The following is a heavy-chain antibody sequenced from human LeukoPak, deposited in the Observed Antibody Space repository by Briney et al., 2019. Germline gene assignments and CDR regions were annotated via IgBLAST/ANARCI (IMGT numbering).Heavy chain of an antibody. D-gene: IGHD3/OR15-3a*01. V-gene: IGHV3-66*01. CDR2: IYSGGST. CDR3: AKGPWTDY. CDR1: GFTVSSNY. J-gene: IGHJ4*02. Sequence: GGSLRLSCAASGFTVSSNYMSWVRQAPGKGLEWVSIIYSGGSTYYADSVKGRFTNFRDNAKNTLYLQINSLIAEDTAVYYCAKGPWTDYWGQGTLVTVSS.